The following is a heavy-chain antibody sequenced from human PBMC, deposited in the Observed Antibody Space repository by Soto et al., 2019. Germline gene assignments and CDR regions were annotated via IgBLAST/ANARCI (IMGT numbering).Heavy chain of an antibody. V-gene: IGHV3-23*01. D-gene: IGHD6-19*01. CDR2: ISGSGGST. J-gene: IGHJ3*02. CDR1: GLTLSSYA. CDR3: AKDRVTVVGYDAFDI. Sequence: GGSLRLSCAASGLTLSSYAMSWVRQAPGKGLEWVSGISGSGGSTYYADSVKGRFTISRDNSKNTLYLQMNSLRAEDTAVYYCAKDRVTVVGYDAFDICGQGTMVTVSS.